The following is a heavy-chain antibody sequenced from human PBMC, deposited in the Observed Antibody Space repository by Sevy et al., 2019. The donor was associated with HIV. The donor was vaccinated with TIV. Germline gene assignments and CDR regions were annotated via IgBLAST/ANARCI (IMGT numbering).Heavy chain of an antibody. CDR2: ISSISSTK. CDR1: GFTFSSYS. J-gene: IGHJ4*02. Sequence: GGSLRLSCVASGFTFSSYSMNWVRQAPGKGLEWVSYISSISSTKNYADSVKGRFTISRDNAKNSLYLQMNGLRDEDTAVYYCTREVISYLYGSAIVDNWGQGTLVTVSS. CDR3: TREVISYLYGSAIVDN. V-gene: IGHV3-48*02. D-gene: IGHD3-10*01.